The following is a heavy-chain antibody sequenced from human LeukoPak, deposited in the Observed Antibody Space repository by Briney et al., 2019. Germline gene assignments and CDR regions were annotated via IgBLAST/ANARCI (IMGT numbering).Heavy chain of an antibody. V-gene: IGHV3-23*01. J-gene: IGHJ4*02. Sequence: PGGSLRLSCAASGFTFSSYWMSWVRQAPGKGLEWVSAISASSGNTYYADSVKGRFTISRDNSKNTLYLQMNSLRVEDTAVYYCAKSLTGYSPFDYWGQGTLVTVSS. CDR2: ISASSGNT. CDR1: GFTFSSYW. D-gene: IGHD3-9*01. CDR3: AKSLTGYSPFDY.